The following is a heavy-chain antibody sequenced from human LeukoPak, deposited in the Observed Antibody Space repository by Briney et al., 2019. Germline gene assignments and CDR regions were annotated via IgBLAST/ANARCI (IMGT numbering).Heavy chain of an antibody. V-gene: IGHV1-3*01. J-gene: IGHJ4*02. D-gene: IGHD5-24*01. CDR1: GYTFTSYA. CDR3: ARAPEALPGYNLDY. CDR2: ISAGNGNT. Sequence: ASVKVSCKASGYTFTSYAIHWVRQAPGQRLEWMGWISAGNGNTKYSQNFQGRVTFISNTSATTAFMELSSLRSEDAAVYYCARAPEALPGYNLDYWGQGTLVTVSS.